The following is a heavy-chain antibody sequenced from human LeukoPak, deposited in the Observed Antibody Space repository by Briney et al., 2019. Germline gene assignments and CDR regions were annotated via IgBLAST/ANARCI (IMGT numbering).Heavy chain of an antibody. CDR2: IYYSGST. J-gene: IGHJ4*02. D-gene: IGHD3-22*01. CDR3: ARSSYYYDSSGYPNFDY. Sequence: PSETLSLTCTVSGGSISSHYWSWIRQPPGKGLEWIGYIYYSGSTNYNPSLKSRVTISVDKSKNQFSLKLSSVTAADTAVYYCARSSYYYDSSGYPNFDYWGQGTLVTVSS. V-gene: IGHV4-59*11. CDR1: GGSISSHY.